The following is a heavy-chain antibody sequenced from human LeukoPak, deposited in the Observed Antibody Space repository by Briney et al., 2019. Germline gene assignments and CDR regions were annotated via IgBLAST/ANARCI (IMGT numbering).Heavy chain of an antibody. CDR1: GFTVSSNY. Sequence: GGSLRLSCAASGFTVSSNYMSWVRQAPGKGLEWVSVIYSGGSTYYADSVKGRFTISRDNAKNSLYLQMNSLRAEDTAVYYCARDGLWISYFDYWGQGTLVTVSS. CDR3: ARDGLWISYFDY. D-gene: IGHD4/OR15-4a*01. V-gene: IGHV3-66*01. J-gene: IGHJ4*02. CDR2: IYSGGST.